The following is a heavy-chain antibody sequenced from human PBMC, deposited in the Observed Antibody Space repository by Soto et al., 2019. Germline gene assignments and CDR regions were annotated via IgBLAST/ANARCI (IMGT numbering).Heavy chain of an antibody. D-gene: IGHD3-3*01. CDR2: IFSNDEK. V-gene: IGHV2-26*01. Sequence: SGPSLVNPTETLTLTCTVSGFSLSNARMGVSWIRQPPGKALEWLAHIFSNDEKSYSTSLKSRLTISKDTSKSQVVLTMTNMDPVDTATYYCARTVMIFGVVIILDYWGQGTLVTVPQ. J-gene: IGHJ4*02. CDR3: ARTVMIFGVVIILDY. CDR1: GFSLSNARMG.